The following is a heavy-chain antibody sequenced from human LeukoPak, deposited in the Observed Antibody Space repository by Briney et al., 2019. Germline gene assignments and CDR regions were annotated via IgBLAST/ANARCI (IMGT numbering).Heavy chain of an antibody. CDR2: INHSGST. Sequence: SETLSLTCAVYGGSFSGYYWSWIRQPPGKGLEWIREINHSGSTNYNPSLKSRVTISVDTSKNQFSLKLSSVTAADTAVYYCARGGAYYDFWSGYSNFDYWGQGTLVTVSS. CDR3: ARGGAYYDFWSGYSNFDY. D-gene: IGHD3-3*01. CDR1: GGSFSGYY. V-gene: IGHV4-34*01. J-gene: IGHJ4*02.